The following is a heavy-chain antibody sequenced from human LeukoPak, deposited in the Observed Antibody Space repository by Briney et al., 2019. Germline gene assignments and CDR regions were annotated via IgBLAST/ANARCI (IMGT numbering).Heavy chain of an antibody. CDR1: GFTFSSYS. D-gene: IGHD3-22*01. CDR2: ISSSSSYI. CDR3: ARSLTYYYDSSGYEAHAFDI. V-gene: IGHV3-21*01. J-gene: IGHJ3*02. Sequence: GGSLRLSCAASGFTFSSYSMNWVRQAPGKGLEWVSSISSSSSYIYYADSVKGRFTISRDNAKNSLYLQMNSLRAEDTAVYYCARSLTYYYDSSGYEAHAFDIWGQGTMVTVSS.